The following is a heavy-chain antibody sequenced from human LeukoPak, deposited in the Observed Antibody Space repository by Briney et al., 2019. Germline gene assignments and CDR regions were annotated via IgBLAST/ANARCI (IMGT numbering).Heavy chain of an antibody. CDR1: GGSFSGYY. V-gene: IGHV4-34*01. CDR3: ARRSDCSSTSCYRGAFDY. CDR2: INHSGST. J-gene: IGHJ4*02. D-gene: IGHD2-2*02. Sequence: SETLSLTCAVYGGSFSGYYWSWIRQPPRKGLEWIGEINHSGSTNYNPSLKSRVTISVDTSKNQFSLKLSSVTAADTAVYYCARRSDCSSTSCYRGAFDYWGQGTLVTVSS.